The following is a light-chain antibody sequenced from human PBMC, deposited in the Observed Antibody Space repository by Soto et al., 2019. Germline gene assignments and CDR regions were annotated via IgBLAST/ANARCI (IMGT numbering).Light chain of an antibody. CDR3: AAWDDSLSVV. CDR2: RNN. CDR1: SSNIGSNY. V-gene: IGLV1-47*01. Sequence: QSVLTQPPSASGTPGQRVTISCSGSSSNIGSNYVYWYQQLPGTAPKLLIYRNNQRPSGVPDRFSGSKSGTSASLAISGLRSEDEADYYCAAWDDSLSVVFCGVTKLTVL. J-gene: IGLJ2*01.